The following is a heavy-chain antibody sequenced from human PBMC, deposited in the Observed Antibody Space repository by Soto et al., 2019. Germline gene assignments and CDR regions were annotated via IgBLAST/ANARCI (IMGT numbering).Heavy chain of an antibody. D-gene: IGHD3-3*01. Sequence: GASVKVSCKASGYTFTSYGISWVRQATGQGLEWMGWISAYNGNTNYAQKLQGRVTMTTDTSTSTAYMELRSLRSDDTAVYYCARMTYYDFWSGPPYFDYWGQGTLVTVSS. CDR3: ARMTYYDFWSGPPYFDY. CDR2: ISAYNGNT. V-gene: IGHV1-18*01. J-gene: IGHJ4*02. CDR1: GYTFTSYG.